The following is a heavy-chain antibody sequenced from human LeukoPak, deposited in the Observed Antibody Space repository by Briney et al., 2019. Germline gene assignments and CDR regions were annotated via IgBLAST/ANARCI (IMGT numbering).Heavy chain of an antibody. Sequence: SETLSLTCSVSGGSISSYYWSWIRQPPGKGLEWIINVYNSGITNSNPSLKSRLTISLDTSKNQFSLKLSSVTAADTAVYYCARLGGSYYDPGGYQSPYYYYYMDVWGKGTPVTVSS. J-gene: IGHJ6*03. CDR3: ARLGGSYYDPGGYQSPYYYYYMDV. CDR1: GGSISSYY. D-gene: IGHD3-22*01. CDR2: VYNSGIT. V-gene: IGHV4-4*09.